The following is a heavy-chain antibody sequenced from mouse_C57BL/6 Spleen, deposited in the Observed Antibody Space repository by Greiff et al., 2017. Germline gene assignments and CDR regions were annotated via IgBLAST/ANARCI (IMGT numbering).Heavy chain of an antibody. Sequence: QVQLQQPGAELVMPGASVKLSCKASGYTFTSYWMHWVKQRPGQGLGWIGEIDPSDSYTNYNQKFKGKSTLTVDKSSSTAYMQLSSLTSEDSAVYYCARAPLYYGSSPWFAYWGQGTLVTVSA. D-gene: IGHD1-1*01. J-gene: IGHJ3*01. CDR1: GYTFTSYW. V-gene: IGHV1-69*01. CDR3: ARAPLYYGSSPWFAY. CDR2: IDPSDSYT.